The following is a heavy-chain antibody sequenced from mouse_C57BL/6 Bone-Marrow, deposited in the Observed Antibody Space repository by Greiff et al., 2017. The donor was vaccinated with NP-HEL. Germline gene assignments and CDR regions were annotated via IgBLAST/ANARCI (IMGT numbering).Heavy chain of an antibody. CDR1: GYSITSDY. Sequence: EVQLMESGPGLAKPSQTLSLTCSVTGYSITSDYWNWIRKFPGNKLEYMGYISYSGSTYYNPSLKSRISITRDTSKNQYYLQLNSVTTEDTATYYCARYGTTVVATDWYFDVWGTGTTVTVSS. CDR3: ARYGTTVVATDWYFDV. CDR2: ISYSGST. V-gene: IGHV3-8*01. J-gene: IGHJ1*03. D-gene: IGHD1-1*01.